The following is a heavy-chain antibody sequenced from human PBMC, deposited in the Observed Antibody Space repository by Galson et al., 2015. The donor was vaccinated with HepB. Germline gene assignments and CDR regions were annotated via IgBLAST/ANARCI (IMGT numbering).Heavy chain of an antibody. CDR1: GYTFTGYY. CDR2: INPNSGGT. V-gene: IGHV1-2*02. J-gene: IGHJ4*02. CDR3: ARDLDGEGYDSD. D-gene: IGHD3-3*01. Sequence: SVKVSCKASGYTFTGYYMHWVRQAPGQGLEWMGWINPNSGGTNYAQKFQGRVTMTRDTSISTAYMELSRLRSDDTAVYYCARDLDGEGYDSDWGQGTLVTVSS.